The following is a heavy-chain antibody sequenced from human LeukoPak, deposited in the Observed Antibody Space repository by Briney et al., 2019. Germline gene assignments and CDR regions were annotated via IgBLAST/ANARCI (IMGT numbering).Heavy chain of an antibody. D-gene: IGHD3-16*01. CDR2: ISWNSGSI. CDR3: AKERKNLGGPTALDY. J-gene: IGHJ4*02. CDR1: GFTFDDYA. V-gene: IGHV3-9*01. Sequence: PGRSLRLSCAASGFTFDDYAMHWVRQAPGKGLEWVSGISWNSGSIAYADSVRGRFTISRDNAKDSLFLQMNSLRAEDTALYYCAKERKNLGGPTALDYWGQGTLVTVSS.